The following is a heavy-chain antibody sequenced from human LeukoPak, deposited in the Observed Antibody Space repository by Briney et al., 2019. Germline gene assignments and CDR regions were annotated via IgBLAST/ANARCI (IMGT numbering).Heavy chain of an antibody. CDR1: GGSISTSNYY. D-gene: IGHD6-19*01. CDR3: AREEGIAVAGTELAPADYFGY. V-gene: IGHV4-39*07. Sequence: SETLSLTCTVSGGSISTSNYYWGWIRQPPGKGLEWIGNIFYSGSTYYSPSLKSRVTISVDTSKNQFSLKLSSVTAADTAVYYCAREEGIAVAGTELAPADYFGYWGQGTLVTVSS. CDR2: IFYSGST. J-gene: IGHJ4*02.